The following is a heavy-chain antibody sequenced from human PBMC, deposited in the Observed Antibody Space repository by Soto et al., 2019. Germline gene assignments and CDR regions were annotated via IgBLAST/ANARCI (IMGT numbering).Heavy chain of an antibody. Sequence: GESLKISCKGSGYSFTSYWIGWVRQMPGKGLEWMGIIYPGDSDTRYSPSFQGQVTISADKSISTAYLQWSSLKASDTAMYYCARHGNSYSGYDYNWFDPWGQGTLVTVPQ. CDR3: ARHGNSYSGYDYNWFDP. CDR2: IYPGDSDT. D-gene: IGHD5-12*01. J-gene: IGHJ5*02. V-gene: IGHV5-51*01. CDR1: GYSFTSYW.